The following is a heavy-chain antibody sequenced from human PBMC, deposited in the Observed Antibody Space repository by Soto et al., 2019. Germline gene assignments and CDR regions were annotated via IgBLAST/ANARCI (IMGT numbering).Heavy chain of an antibody. V-gene: IGHV4-39*01. CDR3: ARYCSGGSCDYGYYFDY. J-gene: IGHJ4*02. Sequence: SETLSLTCTVSGGSISSSTYYWGWIRQPPGKGLEWIASMYYTGSTYYNPSLKSRVTMSVDTSKNQFSLRLSSVTAADTAVYYCARYCSGGSCDYGYYFDYWGQGTLVTVSS. D-gene: IGHD2-15*01. CDR1: GGSISSSTYY. CDR2: MYYTGST.